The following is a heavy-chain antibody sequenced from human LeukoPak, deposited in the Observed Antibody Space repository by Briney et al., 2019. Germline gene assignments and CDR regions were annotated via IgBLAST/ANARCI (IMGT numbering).Heavy chain of an antibody. CDR1: GYTFTSYG. J-gene: IGHJ5*02. CDR3: ARDRFVVVPAAILPLRFDP. CDR2: ISAYNGNT. D-gene: IGHD2-2*01. Sequence: ASVKVSCKASGYTFTSYGISWVRQAPGQGLEWMGWISAYNGNTNYAQKLQGRVTMTTDTSTSTAYMELRSLRSDDTAVYYCARDRFVVVPAAILPLRFDPWGQGTLVTVSS. V-gene: IGHV1-18*01.